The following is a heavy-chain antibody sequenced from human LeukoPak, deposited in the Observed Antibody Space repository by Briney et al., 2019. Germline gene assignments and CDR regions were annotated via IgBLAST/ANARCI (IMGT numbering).Heavy chain of an antibody. V-gene: IGHV1-69*01. CDR2: IIPIFGTA. D-gene: IGHD1/OR15-1a*01. J-gene: IGHJ4*02. CDR1: GGTFSSYA. Sequence: SVKVSCKASGGTFSSYAISWVRQAPGQGLEWMGGIIPIFGTANYAQKFQGRVTITADESMSTAYMELSSLRSEDTAVYYCARDLPNNLYVYFDYWGQGTLVTVSS. CDR3: ARDLPNNLYVYFDY.